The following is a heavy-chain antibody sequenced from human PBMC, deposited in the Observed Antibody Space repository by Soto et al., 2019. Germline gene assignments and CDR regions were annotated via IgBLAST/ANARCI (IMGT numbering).Heavy chain of an antibody. D-gene: IGHD6-19*01. CDR1: GGSISSYY. J-gene: IGHJ4*02. CDR3: AMPLGSGRYSLDY. Sequence: SETLSLTCTVSGGSISSYYWSWIRQPPGKGLEWIGYIYYSGSTNYNPSLKSRVTISVDTSKNQFSLKLSSVTAADTAVYYCAMPLGSGRYSLDYWGQGTLVTVSS. CDR2: IYYSGST. V-gene: IGHV4-59*08.